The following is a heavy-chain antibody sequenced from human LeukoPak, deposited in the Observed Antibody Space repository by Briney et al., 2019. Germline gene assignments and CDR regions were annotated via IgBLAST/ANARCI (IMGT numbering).Heavy chain of an antibody. CDR1: GFTFSGSA. V-gene: IGHV3-73*01. CDR2: IRSKANSYAT. J-gene: IGHJ4*02. D-gene: IGHD5-18*01. CDR3: TRYSDTAMVTFTFDY. Sequence: GSLRLSCAASGFTFSGSAMNWVRQASGKGLEWVGRIRSKANSYATAYAASVKGRFTISRDDSKNTAYLQMNSLKTEDTAVYYCTRYSDTAMVTFTFDYWGQGTLVTVSS.